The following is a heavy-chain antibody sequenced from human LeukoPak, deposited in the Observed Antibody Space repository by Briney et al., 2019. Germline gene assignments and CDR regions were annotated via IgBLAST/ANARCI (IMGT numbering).Heavy chain of an antibody. J-gene: IGHJ4*02. CDR1: DDSISSYY. Sequence: SETLSLTCSVSDDSISSYYCSWVRQPPGKGLEWIGYIYNNGSTNYSPSLKSRVTISVDKSKNQFSLRLSSVTAADTAVYYCARVLSGSNFDYWGQGTLVTVSS. CDR2: IYNNGST. CDR3: ARVLSGSNFDY. V-gene: IGHV4-59*12. D-gene: IGHD3-22*01.